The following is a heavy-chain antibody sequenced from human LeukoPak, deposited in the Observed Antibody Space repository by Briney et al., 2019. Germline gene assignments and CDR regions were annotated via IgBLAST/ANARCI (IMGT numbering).Heavy chain of an antibody. D-gene: IGHD1-1*01. CDR3: ATSVEHWDVFDF. Sequence: GGSLRLSCAASGLTFNKAWMSWVRQAPGKGLEWIGRIKSSSYGGTTVYAAPEKARFTLSRDDSKNTLYLQMNSLKSEDTAVYYCATSVEHWDVFDFWGQGTLVTVSS. CDR1: GLTFNKAW. V-gene: IGHV3-15*01. J-gene: IGHJ4*02. CDR2: IKSSSYGGTT.